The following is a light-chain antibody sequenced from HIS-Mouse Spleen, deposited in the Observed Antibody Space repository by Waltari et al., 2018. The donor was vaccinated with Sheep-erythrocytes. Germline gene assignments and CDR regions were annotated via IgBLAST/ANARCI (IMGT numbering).Light chain of an antibody. Sequence: SYELTQPPSVSVSPGQTASITCSGDKLGDNYACWYQQKPGQSPVLVIYQASKRPSGIPERFSGSNSGNTATLTISGTQAMDEADYYCCSYAGSYNHVFATGTKVTVL. J-gene: IGLJ1*01. CDR2: QAS. V-gene: IGLV3-1*01. CDR3: CSYAGSYNHV. CDR1: KLGDNY.